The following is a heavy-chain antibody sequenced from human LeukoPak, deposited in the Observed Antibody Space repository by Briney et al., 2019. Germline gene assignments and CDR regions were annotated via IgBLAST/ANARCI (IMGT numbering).Heavy chain of an antibody. J-gene: IGHJ4*02. CDR2: FHNSGTS. D-gene: IGHD3-16*01. V-gene: IGHV4-59*01. CDR1: DDSISDYY. Sequence: SETLSLTCTVSDDSISDYYRGWTRRPPGKGLEWIGYFHNSGTSTYNPSLKSRVTISVDTSKNQFSLKLNSLTTADTAVYYCTRGAGWLIDYWGQGILVTVSS. CDR3: TRGAGWLIDY.